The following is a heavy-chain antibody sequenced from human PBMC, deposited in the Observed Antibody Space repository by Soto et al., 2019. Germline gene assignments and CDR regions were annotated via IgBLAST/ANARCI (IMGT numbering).Heavy chain of an antibody. CDR1: GGSFSGYY. J-gene: IGHJ5*02. CDR3: ARRTRYYDSSGCYYWFDP. D-gene: IGHD3-22*01. V-gene: IGHV4-34*01. Sequence: QVQLQQWGAGLLKPSETLSLTCAVYGGSFSGYYWSWIRQPPGKGLEWIGEINHSGSTNYNPSLKSRVTISVDTSKNQFSLKLSSVTAADTAVYYCARRTRYYDSSGCYYWFDPWGQGTLVTVSS. CDR2: INHSGST.